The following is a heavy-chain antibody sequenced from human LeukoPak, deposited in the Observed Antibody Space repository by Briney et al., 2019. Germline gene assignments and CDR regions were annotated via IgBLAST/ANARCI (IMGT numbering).Heavy chain of an antibody. CDR1: GFTFTSYA. D-gene: IGHD6-13*01. J-gene: IGHJ5*02. V-gene: IGHV3-21*01. CDR2: ISGAGTFI. CDR3: AKGVGSSRPSNWFDP. Sequence: GGSLRLSCAASGFTFTSYAMNWVRQAPGAGLEWVASISGAGTFIYYADSVKGRFTISRDNTKNSLYLQMNGLRAEDTAVYYCAKGVGSSRPSNWFDPWGQGTLVTVSS.